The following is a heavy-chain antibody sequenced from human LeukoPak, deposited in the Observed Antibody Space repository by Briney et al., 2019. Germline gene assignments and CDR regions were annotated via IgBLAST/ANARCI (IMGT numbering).Heavy chain of an antibody. CDR3: ASGDWWELLHY. V-gene: IGHV4-61*01. CDR2: IYYSGST. Sequence: SETLSLTCTVSGGSISSSSYYWSWIRQPPGKGLEWIGYIYYSGSTNYNPSLKSRVTISVDTSKNQFSLKLSSVTAADTAVYYCASGDWWELLHYWGQGTLVTVSS. CDR1: GGSISSSSYY. D-gene: IGHD1-26*01. J-gene: IGHJ4*02.